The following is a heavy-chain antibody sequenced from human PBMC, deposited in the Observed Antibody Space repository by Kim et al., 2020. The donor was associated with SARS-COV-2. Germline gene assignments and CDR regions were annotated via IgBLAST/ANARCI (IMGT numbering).Heavy chain of an antibody. D-gene: IGHD3-10*01. V-gene: IGHV4-59*09. J-gene: IGHJ5*02. CDR3: ARGIWSFDP. Sequence: GRTSYNPALKRRLTISVDTSKNQFSLNLSSVTAADTAVYYCARGIWSFDPWGQGTLVTVSS. CDR2: GRT.